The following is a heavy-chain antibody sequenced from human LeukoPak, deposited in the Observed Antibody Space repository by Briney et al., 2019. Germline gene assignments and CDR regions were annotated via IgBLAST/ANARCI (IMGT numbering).Heavy chain of an antibody. CDR2: IKQDGSKK. V-gene: IGHV3-7*04. Sequence: GGSLRLSFVAPGFPFSSYWMTWVRQAPGKGLEWVANIKQDGSKKSYVDSVKGRFTISRDNAKNSLYLQMNCLRAEDTAIYYCTRVGYIDEGIDYWGQGTLVTVSS. CDR3: TRVGYIDEGIDY. D-gene: IGHD5-24*01. CDR1: GFPFSSYW. J-gene: IGHJ4*02.